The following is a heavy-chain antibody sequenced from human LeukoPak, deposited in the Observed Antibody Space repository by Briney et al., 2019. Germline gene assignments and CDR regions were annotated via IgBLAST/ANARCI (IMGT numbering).Heavy chain of an antibody. J-gene: IGHJ4*02. D-gene: IGHD2-15*01. CDR1: GXTFSTCE. CDR3: AREGCSGGNCYIDY. CDR2: ISSSGGSI. V-gene: IGHV3-48*03. Sequence: GGSLRLSCAASGXTFSTCEMNWVRQAPGKGLEWVSYISSSGGSIYYADSVKGRFTISRDNAKNSLYLQMNSLRAEDTAIYYCAREGCSGGNCYIDYWGQGTLVTVSS.